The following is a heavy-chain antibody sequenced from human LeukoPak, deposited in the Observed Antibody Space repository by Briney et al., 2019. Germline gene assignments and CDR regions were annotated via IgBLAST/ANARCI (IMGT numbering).Heavy chain of an antibody. CDR1: GFTFSSYW. CDR2: IKEDGSEK. CDR3: ARERSGRSYYFEY. D-gene: IGHD1-26*01. J-gene: IGHJ4*02. Sequence: GGSLRLSCAASGFTFSSYWMSWVRQAPGKGREWVANIKEDGSEKYYVDSVKGRFTISRDNAKNSLYLLMNSLRAENTAVYYFARERSGRSYYFEYWGQGTLVTVSS. V-gene: IGHV3-7*01.